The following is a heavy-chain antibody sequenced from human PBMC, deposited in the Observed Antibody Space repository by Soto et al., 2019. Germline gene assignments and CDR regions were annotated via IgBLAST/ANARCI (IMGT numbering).Heavy chain of an antibody. Sequence: QVQLVESGGGVVQPGRSLRLSCAASGFTFSSYGMHWVRQAPGKGLEWVAVIWYDGSNKYYAVSVKGRFTISRDNSKNTLYLKMNSLRAEDTAVYYCARNQQLVEWGQGTLVTVSS. D-gene: IGHD6-13*01. J-gene: IGHJ4*02. CDR2: IWYDGSNK. CDR3: ARNQQLVE. V-gene: IGHV3-33*01. CDR1: GFTFSSYG.